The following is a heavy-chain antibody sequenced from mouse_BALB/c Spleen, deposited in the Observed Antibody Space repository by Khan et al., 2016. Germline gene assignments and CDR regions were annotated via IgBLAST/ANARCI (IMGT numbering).Heavy chain of an antibody. V-gene: IGHV3-6*02. CDR3: ARLRRVYAMDY. D-gene: IGHD2-12*01. Sequence: EVQLQESGPGLVKPSQSLSLTCSVTGYSITSGYYWNWIRQFPGNNLEWMGYISYDGSNNYNPSLKNRISIARDTSKNQFFLKLNSVTTEDTATYYCARLRRVYAMDYWGQGTSGTVSS. CDR1: GYSITSGYY. J-gene: IGHJ4*01. CDR2: ISYDGSN.